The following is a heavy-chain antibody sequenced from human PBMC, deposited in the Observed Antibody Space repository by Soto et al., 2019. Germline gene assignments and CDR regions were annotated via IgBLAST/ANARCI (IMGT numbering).Heavy chain of an antibody. CDR3: ARLVAAGITYYFDS. Sequence: QITLKESGPTLVKPTQTLTLTCTFSAFSLSTSGVGVGWIRQPPGKALEWLTFIYWDDDKRYSPSLKSRLTITKDTSKNQVVLTMTNMDPVDTATYYCARLVAAGITYYFDSWGQGTLATVSS. CDR1: AFSLSTSGVG. CDR2: IYWDDDK. J-gene: IGHJ4*02. V-gene: IGHV2-5*02. D-gene: IGHD2-21*01.